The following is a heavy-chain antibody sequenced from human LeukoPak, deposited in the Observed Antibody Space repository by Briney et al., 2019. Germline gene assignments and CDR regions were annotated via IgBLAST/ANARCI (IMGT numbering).Heavy chain of an antibody. CDR3: AKDGGYYYDSSGYDY. D-gene: IGHD3-22*01. CDR2: ISYDGSNK. V-gene: IGHV3-30*18. CDR1: GFTFSSYG. J-gene: IGHJ4*02. Sequence: GGSLRLSCAASGFTFSSYGMPWVRQAPGKGLEWVAVISYDGSNKYYADSVKGRFTISRDNSKNTLYLQMNSLRAEDTAVYYCAKDGGYYYDSSGYDYWGQGTLVTVSS.